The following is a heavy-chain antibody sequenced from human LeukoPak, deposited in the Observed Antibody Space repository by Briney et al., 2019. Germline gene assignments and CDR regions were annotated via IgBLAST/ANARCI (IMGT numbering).Heavy chain of an antibody. CDR2: IRGSGGRT. CDR3: AKGGKYSSGSDAFDI. Sequence: GRSRSLSCEVYRFTFSSHSMSWVRHAPGKGLEWISAIRGSGGRTYFANSVKGRFTISRDNSKSTLHLQMNSLRAEDTAVYYCAKGGKYSSGSDAFDIWGQGTTVTVA. CDR1: RFTFSSHS. V-gene: IGHV3-23*01. J-gene: IGHJ3*02. D-gene: IGHD6-19*01.